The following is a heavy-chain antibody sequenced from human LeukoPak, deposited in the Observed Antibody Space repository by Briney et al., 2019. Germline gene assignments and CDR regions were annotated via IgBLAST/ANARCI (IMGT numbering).Heavy chain of an antibody. D-gene: IGHD3-16*01. Sequence: GASVKVSCKASAHTFSSYAITWVRQAPGQGLEWLGGVIPIPGVPNYAQMFKGRVTITADESTSTAYMELSSLRSDDTAVYYCARVDSDYYYYYYYMDVWGKGTTVTVSS. V-gene: IGHV1-69*10. CDR3: ARVDSDYYYYYYYMDV. J-gene: IGHJ6*03. CDR1: AHTFSSYA. CDR2: VIPIPGVP.